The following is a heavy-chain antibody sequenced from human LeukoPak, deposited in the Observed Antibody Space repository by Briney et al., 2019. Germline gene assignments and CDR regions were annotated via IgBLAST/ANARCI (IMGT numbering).Heavy chain of an antibody. CDR3: ARGMCSSVDH. CDR2: ISPYNGNT. CDR1: GYNFNSFS. J-gene: IGHJ4*02. Sequence: ASVKVSCKASGYNFNSFSFSWVRQAPGQGLEWLGWISPYNGNTNYAQKLQGRVTMTTDTSTSTVYMELRSLTSDDTAVYYRARGMCSSVDHWGQGTLVTVSS. V-gene: IGHV1-18*04. D-gene: IGHD2-15*01.